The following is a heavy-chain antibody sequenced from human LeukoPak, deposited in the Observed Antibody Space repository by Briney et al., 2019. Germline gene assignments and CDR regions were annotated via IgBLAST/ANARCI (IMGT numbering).Heavy chain of an antibody. V-gene: IGHV3-9*01. CDR1: GFTFDDYA. CDR3: AKGYSGSYSYFDY. Sequence: GGSLRLSCAASGFTFDDYAMHWVRQAPGRGLGGVSGISWNSGSIGYADSVKGRFTISRDNAKNSLYLQMNSLRTEDTALYYCAKGYSGSYSYFDYWGQGTLVTVSS. D-gene: IGHD1-26*01. J-gene: IGHJ4*02. CDR2: ISWNSGSI.